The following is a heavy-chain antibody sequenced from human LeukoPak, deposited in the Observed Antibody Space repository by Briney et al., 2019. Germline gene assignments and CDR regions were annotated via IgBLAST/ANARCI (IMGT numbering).Heavy chain of an antibody. CDR1: GGSISSGSYY. V-gene: IGHV4-61*02. CDR3: ARNYYEDYMDV. J-gene: IGHJ6*03. D-gene: IGHD3-22*01. Sequence: SETLSLTCTVSGGSISSGSYYWSWIRQPAGKGLEWIVRIYSSGSTNYNPSLKSRVTISLDTSKNQFSLKLSSGTAADTAVYYCARNYYEDYMDVWGKGTTVTISS. CDR2: IYSSGST.